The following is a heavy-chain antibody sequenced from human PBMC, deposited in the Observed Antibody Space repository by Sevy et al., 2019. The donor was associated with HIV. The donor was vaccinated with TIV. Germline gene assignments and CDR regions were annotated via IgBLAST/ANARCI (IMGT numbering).Heavy chain of an antibody. CDR2: IYPGDSDT. CDR1: GYSFTSYW. V-gene: IGHV5-51*01. Sequence: GESLKISCKGSGYSFTSYWIGWVRQMPGKGLEWMGIIYPGDSDTRYSPSFQGQVTISADKSISTAYLQWSSLKASDTAMYYCARLDSSSKRRVDFDYWGQGTLVTVSS. J-gene: IGHJ4*02. D-gene: IGHD6-6*01. CDR3: ARLDSSSKRRVDFDY.